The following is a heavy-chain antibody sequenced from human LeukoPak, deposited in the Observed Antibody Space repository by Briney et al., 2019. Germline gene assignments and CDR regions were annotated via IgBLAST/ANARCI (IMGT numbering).Heavy chain of an antibody. J-gene: IGHJ5*02. CDR1: GGSISSGGYS. CDR3: AREWYSSGWYTWFDP. Sequence: SETLSLTCAVSGGSISSGGYSWSWIRQPPGTGLEWIGYIYYSGSTYYNPSLKSRVTISVDTSKNQFSLKLSSVTAADTAVYYCAREWYSSGWYTWFDPWGQGTLVTVSS. V-gene: IGHV4-30-4*07. D-gene: IGHD6-19*01. CDR2: IYYSGST.